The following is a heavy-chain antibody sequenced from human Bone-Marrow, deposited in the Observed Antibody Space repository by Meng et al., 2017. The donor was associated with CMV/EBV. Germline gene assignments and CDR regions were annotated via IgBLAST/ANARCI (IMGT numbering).Heavy chain of an antibody. CDR1: GGSISSYY. CDR3: ARVEWELLAGAFDI. CDR2: IYYSGST. V-gene: IGHV4-59*12. Sequence: ESLKISCTVSGGSISSYYWSWIRQPPGKGLEWIGYIYYSGSTNYNPSLTSRVTISVDTSKNQFSLKLSSVTAADTAVYYCARVEWELLAGAFDIWGQGTMVTVSS. J-gene: IGHJ3*02. D-gene: IGHD1-26*01.